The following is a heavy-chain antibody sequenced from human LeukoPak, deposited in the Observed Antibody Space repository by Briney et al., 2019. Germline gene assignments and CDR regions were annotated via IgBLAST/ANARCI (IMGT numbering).Heavy chain of an antibody. D-gene: IGHD6-6*01. J-gene: IGHJ4*02. Sequence: SETLSLTCTVSGGSISDYYWTWIRQPPGKGLEWIGNIYYTGSTNYNPSLRSRVTISVDTSKNQFSLKLSSVTATDTAIYYCARKSARGGDFDYWGQGTLVTASS. V-gene: IGHV4-59*08. CDR2: IYYTGST. CDR1: GGSISDYY. CDR3: ARKSARGGDFDY.